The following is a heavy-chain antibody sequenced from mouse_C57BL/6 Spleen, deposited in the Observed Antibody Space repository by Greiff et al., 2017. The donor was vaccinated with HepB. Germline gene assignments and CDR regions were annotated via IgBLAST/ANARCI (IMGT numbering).Heavy chain of an antibody. CDR2: IYHSDSET. CDR1: GYTFTSYW. D-gene: IGHD2-3*01. J-gene: IGHJ4*01. Sequence: VQLQQPGAELVRPGSSVKLSCKASGYTFTSYWMDWVKQRPGQGLEWIGNIYHSDSETHYNQKFKDKATLTVDKSSSTAYMQLSSLTSEDSAVYYCARKRVDGYYGAMDYWGQGTSVTVSS. CDR3: ARKRVDGYYGAMDY. V-gene: IGHV1-61*01.